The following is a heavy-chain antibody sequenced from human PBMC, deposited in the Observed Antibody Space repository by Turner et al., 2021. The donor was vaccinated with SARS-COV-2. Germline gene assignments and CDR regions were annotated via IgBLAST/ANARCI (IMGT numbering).Heavy chain of an antibody. CDR1: GVPFSIYA. Sequence: EVQLLESVGGLVQPGGSLRLSRADAGVPFSIYALSWVRQAPGKGLDWVPAISGSGGSTYYADSVKGRFTISRDNSKNTLYLQMNSLRAEDTAVYYCAKADRVMIVVVISLFDYWGQGTLVTVSS. V-gene: IGHV3-23*01. CDR2: ISGSGGST. J-gene: IGHJ4*02. D-gene: IGHD3-22*01. CDR3: AKADRVMIVVVISLFDY.